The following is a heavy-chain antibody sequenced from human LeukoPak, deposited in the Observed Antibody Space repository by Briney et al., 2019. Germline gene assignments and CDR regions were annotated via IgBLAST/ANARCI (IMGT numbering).Heavy chain of an antibody. CDR1: GGSFSGYY. V-gene: IGHV4-34*01. CDR3: ARHVGYCSSTSCYWWFDP. Sequence: SETLSLTCAVYGGSFSGYYWSWIRQPPGKGLEWIGEINHSGSTNYNPSLKNRVTISVDTSKNQFSLKLSSVTAADTAVYYCARHVGYCSSTSCYWWFDPWGQGTLVTVSS. D-gene: IGHD2-2*03. CDR2: INHSGST. J-gene: IGHJ5*02.